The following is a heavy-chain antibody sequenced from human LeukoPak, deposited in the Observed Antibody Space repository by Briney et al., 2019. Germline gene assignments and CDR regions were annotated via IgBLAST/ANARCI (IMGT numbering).Heavy chain of an antibody. CDR2: ISGSGGST. CDR3: AKVPSGYSYGYYFDY. D-gene: IGHD5-18*01. CDR1: GFTFSSYS. V-gene: IGHV3-23*01. Sequence: GGSLRLSCAASGFTFSSYSMDWVRQAPGKGLEWVSAISGSGGSTYYADSVKGRFTISRDNSKNTLYLQMNSLRAEDTAVYYCAKVPSGYSYGYYFDYWGQGTLVTVSS. J-gene: IGHJ4*02.